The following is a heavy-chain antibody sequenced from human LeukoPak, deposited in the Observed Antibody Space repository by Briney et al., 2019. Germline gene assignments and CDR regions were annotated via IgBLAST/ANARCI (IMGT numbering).Heavy chain of an antibody. D-gene: IGHD1-26*01. Sequence: SETLSLTCAVYGGSFSGYYWSWIRQPPGKGLEWIGEINHSGSTYYNPSLKSRVTISVDTSKNQFSLKVSSVTAADTALYYCARGGPTIVDYWGQGTLVTVSS. CDR3: ARGGPTIVDY. CDR2: INHSGST. J-gene: IGHJ4*02. CDR1: GGSFSGYY. V-gene: IGHV4-34*01.